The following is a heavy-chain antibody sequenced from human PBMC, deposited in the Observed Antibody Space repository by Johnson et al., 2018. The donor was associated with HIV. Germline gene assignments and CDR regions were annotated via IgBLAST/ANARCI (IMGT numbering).Heavy chain of an antibody. J-gene: IGHJ3*02. CDR3: ATQYNYRQPFDI. V-gene: IGHV3-7*03. CDR1: GFTFSSYG. CDR2: IKQDGSEK. Sequence: VQLVESGGGVVQPGRSLRLSCAASGFTFSSYGMHWVRQAPGKGLEWVANIKQDGSEKYYVDSVKGRFTISRDNAKNSLYLQMNSLRAEDTAVYYCATQYNYRQPFDIWGQGTMVTVSS. D-gene: IGHD1-1*01.